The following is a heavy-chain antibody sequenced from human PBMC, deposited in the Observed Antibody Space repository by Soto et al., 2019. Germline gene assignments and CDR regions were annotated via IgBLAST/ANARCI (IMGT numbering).Heavy chain of an antibody. CDR2: IYYSGST. Sequence: PSETLSLTCTVSGGSISSYYWSWIRQPPGKGLEWIWYIYYSGSTNYNPSLKSRVTISVDTSKTQFSLKLSSVTAADTAVYYCARRHYYYYYMDVWGKGTTVTVSS. J-gene: IGHJ6*03. V-gene: IGHV4-59*08. CDR3: ARRHYYYYYMDV. CDR1: GGSISSYY.